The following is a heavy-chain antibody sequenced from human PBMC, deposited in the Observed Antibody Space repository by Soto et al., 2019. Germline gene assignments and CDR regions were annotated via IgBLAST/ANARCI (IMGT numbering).Heavy chain of an antibody. CDR1: GGTFSSYA. Sequence: ASVKVSCKASGGTFSSYAISWVRQAPGQGLEWMGGIIPIFGTANYAQKFQGRVTITADESTSTAYMELSSLRSEDTAVYYCARPYSSGWYLFAFDIWGQGTMVTVSS. J-gene: IGHJ3*02. V-gene: IGHV1-69*13. CDR2: IIPIFGTA. D-gene: IGHD6-19*01. CDR3: ARPYSSGWYLFAFDI.